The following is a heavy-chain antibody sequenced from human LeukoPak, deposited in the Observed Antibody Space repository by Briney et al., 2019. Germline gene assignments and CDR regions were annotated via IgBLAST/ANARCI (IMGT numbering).Heavy chain of an antibody. CDR1: GGTFSSYA. Sequence: ASVKVSCKASGGTFSSYAISWVRQAPGQGLEWMGGIIPIFGTANYAQKFQGRVTITPDESTSTAYMELSSLRSEDTAVYYCARGCSGGSCYAYFDYWGQGTLVTVSS. CDR3: ARGCSGGSCYAYFDY. J-gene: IGHJ4*02. CDR2: IIPIFGTA. D-gene: IGHD2-15*01. V-gene: IGHV1-69*13.